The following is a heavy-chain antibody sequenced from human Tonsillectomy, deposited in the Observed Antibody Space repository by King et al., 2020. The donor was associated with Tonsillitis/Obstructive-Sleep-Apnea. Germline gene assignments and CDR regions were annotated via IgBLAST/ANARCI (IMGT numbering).Heavy chain of an antibody. J-gene: IGHJ3*02. Sequence: EVQLLESGGGLVQPGGSLRLSCAASGFTFKYYAMNWVRQAPGKGLEWVSTIPDSGRGPYYADSVKGRFTISRDNSKNTLYLQMDSLRADDTAVYYCAKPVLPSVPGDAFDIWGQGTMVAVSS. D-gene: IGHD2-2*01. CDR3: AKPVLPSVPGDAFDI. CDR1: GFTFKYYA. CDR2: IPDSGRGP. V-gene: IGHV3-23*01.